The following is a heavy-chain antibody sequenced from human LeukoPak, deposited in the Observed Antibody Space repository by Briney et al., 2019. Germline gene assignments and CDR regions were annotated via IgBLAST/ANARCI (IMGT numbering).Heavy chain of an antibody. Sequence: GGSLRLSCAASGFTVSSNYMSWVRQAPGKGLEWVSVIYSGGSTYYADSVKGGFTISRDNSKDTLYLQMNSLRAEDTAVYYCARHTYYYDSSAAGYWGQGTLVTVSS. D-gene: IGHD3-22*01. V-gene: IGHV3-66*04. CDR2: IYSGGST. J-gene: IGHJ4*02. CDR3: ARHTYYYDSSAAGY. CDR1: GFTVSSNY.